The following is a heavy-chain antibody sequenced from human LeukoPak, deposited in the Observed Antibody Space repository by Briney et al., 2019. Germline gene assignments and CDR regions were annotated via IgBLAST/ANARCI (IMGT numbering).Heavy chain of an antibody. CDR3: AKGYGSGSLSSDY. CDR1: GFTFSNYG. J-gene: IGHJ4*02. V-gene: IGHV3-30*02. CDR2: LYYDGSNK. D-gene: IGHD3-10*01. Sequence: PGGSLRLSCAASGFTFSNYGMHWVRQTPGKGLEWVAFLYYDGSNKYYADSVKGRFTISRDNSKNTVYLQMDCLRAEDTAVYYCAKGYGSGSLSSDYWGQGTPVTVSS.